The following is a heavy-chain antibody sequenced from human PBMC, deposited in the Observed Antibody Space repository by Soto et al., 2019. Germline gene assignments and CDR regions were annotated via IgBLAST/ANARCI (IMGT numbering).Heavy chain of an antibody. V-gene: IGHV3-23*01. Sequence: PGGSLRLSCAASGFTFSRYTMRWVRQAPGKGLEWVSAISASGGSTYYADSVKGRFTISRDHSKNTLYLQMNSLRADDTAVYYCAKLDNYDFWSDSSHNWFDPWGQGTLVTVSS. J-gene: IGHJ5*02. CDR2: ISASGGST. CDR1: GFTFSRYT. CDR3: AKLDNYDFWSDSSHNWFDP. D-gene: IGHD3-3*01.